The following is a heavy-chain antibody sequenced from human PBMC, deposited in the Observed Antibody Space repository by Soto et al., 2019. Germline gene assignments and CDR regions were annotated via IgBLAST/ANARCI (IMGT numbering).Heavy chain of an antibody. CDR2: IYWDGDE. Sequence: SGPTLFNPTHTLTLTCTFSVFSLSTSVVCLVLIRQPPGKALDWLALIYWDGDERCSPSLKSRLTVTKDTSKNQVVLTMTNMDHVEKATYYCARMWERGIAAADVWGQGTLVTVSS. D-gene: IGHD6-13*01. CDR1: VFSLSTSVVC. CDR3: ARMWERGIAAADV. J-gene: IGHJ4*02. V-gene: IGHV2-5*02.